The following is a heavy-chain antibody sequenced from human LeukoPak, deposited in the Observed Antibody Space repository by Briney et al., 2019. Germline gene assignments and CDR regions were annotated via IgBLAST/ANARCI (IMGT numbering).Heavy chain of an antibody. J-gene: IGHJ4*02. Sequence: ASVKVSCKASGYTFTSYAMHWVRQAPGQRLEWMGWINAGNGNTKYSQKFQGRVTITRDTSASTAYMELSSLRSEDTAVYYCARVKGGSSWYIDYWGQGTLVAVSS. D-gene: IGHD6-13*01. CDR2: INAGNGNT. CDR1: GYTFTSYA. CDR3: ARVKGGSSWYIDY. V-gene: IGHV1-3*01.